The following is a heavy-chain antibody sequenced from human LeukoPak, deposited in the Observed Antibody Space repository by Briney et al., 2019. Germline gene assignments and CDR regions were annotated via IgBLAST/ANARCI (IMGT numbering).Heavy chain of an antibody. V-gene: IGHV3-74*01. D-gene: IGHD4-23*01. CDR2: INNDGSST. Sequence: PGGSLRLSCAAPGFTFSAFSMTWVRQAPGKGLEWVSRINNDGSSTTYADSVKGRFTISRDNPKDTLYLQMNSLRAEDTAVYYCIRGGGSPWGQGTLVTVSS. J-gene: IGHJ5*02. CDR1: GFTFSAFS. CDR3: IRGGGSP.